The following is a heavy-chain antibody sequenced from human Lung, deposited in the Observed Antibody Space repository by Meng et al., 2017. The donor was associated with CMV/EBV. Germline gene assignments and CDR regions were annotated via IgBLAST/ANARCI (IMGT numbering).Heavy chain of an antibody. CDR1: GYTFTDYY. CDR3: ATLPPVAARYYYNGLDV. J-gene: IGHJ6*02. V-gene: IGHV1-2*02. CDR2: INPNSGGT. D-gene: IGHD6-19*01. Sequence: ASVKVSCKASGYTFTDYYMHWVRQAPGQGLEWMGWINPNSGGTNYAQKFHDRVTMTRDTSISTAYMELRRLTSDDSAVYYCATLPPVAARYYYNGLDVWGQGXTVTVSS.